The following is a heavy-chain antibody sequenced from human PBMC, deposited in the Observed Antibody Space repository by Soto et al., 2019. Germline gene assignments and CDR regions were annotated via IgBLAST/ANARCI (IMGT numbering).Heavy chain of an antibody. V-gene: IGHV3-74*01. Sequence: GGSLRLSCAASKVTIDKYWMPWVPQAPEKGQVWVSRINVDGSSISYADSVTGRFTISRESDKNTLYLQMNSLRAEVTALYYCARDQVGAETEYFQHWGQRTLVTAAS. CDR2: INVDGSSI. D-gene: IGHD1-26*01. CDR3: ARDQVGAETEYFQH. J-gene: IGHJ1*01. CDR1: KVTIDKYW.